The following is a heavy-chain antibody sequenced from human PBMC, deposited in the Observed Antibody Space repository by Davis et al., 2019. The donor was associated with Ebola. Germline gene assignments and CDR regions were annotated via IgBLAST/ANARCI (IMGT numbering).Heavy chain of an antibody. V-gene: IGHV1-46*01. CDR3: ARSQHRYIAVAGLDY. CDR1: GYTFISYY. CDR2: INPSGGST. J-gene: IGHJ4*02. Sequence: ASVKVSCKASGYTFISYYMHWVRQAPGQGLEWMGIINPSGGSTSYAQKFQGRVTMTRDTSTSTVYMELSSLRSEDTAVYYCARSQHRYIAVAGLDYWGQGTLVTVSS. D-gene: IGHD6-19*01.